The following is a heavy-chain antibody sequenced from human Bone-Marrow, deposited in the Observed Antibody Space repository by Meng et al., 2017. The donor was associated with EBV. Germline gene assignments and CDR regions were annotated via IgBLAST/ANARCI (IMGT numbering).Heavy chain of an antibody. CDR2: IHHVGST. CDR1: VGSISMRTW. V-gene: IGHV4-4*03. CDR3: ARRDYYDDTGYFDY. D-gene: IGHD3-16*01. Sequence: QLKVSGPVRWTPPGPLSLTSPVAVGSISMRTWWSWVRQTPGEGLEWIGEIHHVGSTNYNPSLKSRVTISIDKSKKQFSLKLSSVTAADTAVYYCARRDYYDDTGYFDYWGQGTLVTVSS. J-gene: IGHJ4*02.